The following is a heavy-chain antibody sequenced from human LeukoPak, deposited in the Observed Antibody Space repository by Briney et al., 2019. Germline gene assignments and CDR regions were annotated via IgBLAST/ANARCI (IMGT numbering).Heavy chain of an antibody. Sequence: GGSLRLSCAASGFTFSSHGMSWVRQAPGKGLEWVSAITDAVGSTHYADSVKGRFTISSDNSKNTVYLQMNSLRPEDMAVYYCAKEIFSGLLYIDYWGQGTLVTVSS. CDR2: ITDAVGST. V-gene: IGHV3-23*01. J-gene: IGHJ4*02. CDR3: AKEIFSGLLYIDY. D-gene: IGHD5-12*01. CDR1: GFTFSSHG.